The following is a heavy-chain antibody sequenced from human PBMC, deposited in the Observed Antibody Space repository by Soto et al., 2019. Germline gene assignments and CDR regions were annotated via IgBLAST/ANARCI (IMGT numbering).Heavy chain of an antibody. D-gene: IGHD3-10*01. CDR2: INPNSGGT. CDR3: ARETTPYFYGSGSYYGMDV. CDR1: GYTFTGYY. J-gene: IGHJ6*02. V-gene: IGHV1-2*02. Sequence: ASVKVSCKASGYTFTGYYMHWVRQAPGQGLEWMGWINPNSGGTNYAQKFQGRVTMTRDTSISTAYMELSRLRSDDTAVYYCARETTPYFYGSGSYYGMDVWGQGTTVTAP.